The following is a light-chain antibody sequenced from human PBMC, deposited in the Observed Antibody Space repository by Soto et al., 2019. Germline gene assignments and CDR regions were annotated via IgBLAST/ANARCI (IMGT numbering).Light chain of an antibody. CDR3: QQYGKSPPRVT. CDR1: QSVSSSY. J-gene: IGKJ4*01. Sequence: EIVLTQSPGTLSLSPGERATLSCRASQSVSSSYLAWYQQKPGQAPRLLIYGASNRATGIPDRFSGSGSGTDFTLTISRLEPEDFAVYYCQQYGKSPPRVTFGGGTKVEIK. CDR2: GAS. V-gene: IGKV3-20*01.